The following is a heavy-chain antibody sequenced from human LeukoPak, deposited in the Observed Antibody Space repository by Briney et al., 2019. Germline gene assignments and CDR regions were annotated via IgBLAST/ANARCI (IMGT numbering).Heavy chain of an antibody. CDR3: ARDQEDQLQIIPYRYYYYYGMDV. CDR1: GYTFTSYY. V-gene: IGHV1-46*01. CDR2: INPSGGST. Sequence: ASVKVSCKASGYTFTSYYMHWVRQAPGQGLEWMGIINPSGGSTSYAQKFQGRVTMTRDTTTSTVYMELSSLRSEDTAVYYCARDQEDQLQIIPYRYYYYYGMDVWGQGTTVTVSS. J-gene: IGHJ6*02. D-gene: IGHD2-2*01.